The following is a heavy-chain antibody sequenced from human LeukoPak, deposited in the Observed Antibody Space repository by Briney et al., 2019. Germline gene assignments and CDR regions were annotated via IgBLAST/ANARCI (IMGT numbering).Heavy chain of an antibody. J-gene: IGHJ4*02. CDR2: IYYSGST. D-gene: IGHD3-22*01. CDR1: GGSISSSSYY. Sequence: PSETLSLTCTVSGGSISSSSYYWGWIRQPPGKGLEWIGSIYYSGSTYYNPSLKSRVTISVDTSKTQFSLKLSSVTAADTAVYFCARRENYYDSSGLDYWGQGTLVTVSS. CDR3: ARRENYYDSSGLDY. V-gene: IGHV4-39*07.